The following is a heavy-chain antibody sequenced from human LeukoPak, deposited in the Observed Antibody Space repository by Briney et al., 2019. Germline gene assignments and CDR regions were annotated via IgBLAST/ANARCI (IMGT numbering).Heavy chain of an antibody. D-gene: IGHD3-9*01. V-gene: IGHV4-39*01. Sequence: PSETLSLTCTVSGGSINTPNYYWGWIRQTPGKGLEWIGNIFYSGGTYYSPSLTSRVTISLDTSRNQFSLKLNSVTAADTAVYYCARQGIKIRYFDWLLKGQFDPWGQGTLVTVSS. CDR3: ARQGIKIRYFDWLLKGQFDP. J-gene: IGHJ5*02. CDR2: IFYSGGT. CDR1: GGSINTPNYY.